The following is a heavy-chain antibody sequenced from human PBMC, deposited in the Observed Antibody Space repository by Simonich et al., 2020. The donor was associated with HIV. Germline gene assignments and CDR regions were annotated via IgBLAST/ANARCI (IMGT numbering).Heavy chain of an antibody. CDR2: IYYRGST. CDR1: GGSISSSSYY. CDR3: AKVGATTAIIDY. D-gene: IGHD1-26*01. V-gene: IGHV4-39*01. Sequence: QLQLQESGPGLVKPSETLSLTCTVSGGSISSSSYYWYWFRQPPGKGLEWIGSIYYRGSTYYNPSLKSRVTISVDTSKNQFSLKLSSVTAADTAVYYCAKVGATTAIIDYWGQGTLVTVSS. J-gene: IGHJ4*02.